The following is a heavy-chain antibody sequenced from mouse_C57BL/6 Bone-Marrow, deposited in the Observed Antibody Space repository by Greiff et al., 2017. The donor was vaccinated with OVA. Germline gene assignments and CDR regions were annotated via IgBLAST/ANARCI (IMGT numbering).Heavy chain of an antibody. CDR3: AREGLLRSHFDY. CDR1: GYTFTDYY. D-gene: IGHD1-1*01. CDR2: IYPGSGNT. Sequence: QVQLQQSGAELVRPGASVKLSCKASGYTFTDYYINWVKQRPGQGLEWIARIYPGSGNTYYNEKFKGKATLTAEKSSSTAYMQLSSLTSEDSAVYFCAREGLLRSHFDYWGQGTTLTVSS. V-gene: IGHV1-76*01. J-gene: IGHJ2*01.